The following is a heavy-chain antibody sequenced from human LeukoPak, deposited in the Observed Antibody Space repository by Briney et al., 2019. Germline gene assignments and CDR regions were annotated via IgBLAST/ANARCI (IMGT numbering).Heavy chain of an antibody. J-gene: IGHJ4*02. V-gene: IGHV3-66*02. D-gene: IGHD1-26*01. Sequence: GGSLRLSCAASGFTVSSNYMSWVRQAPGKGLEWVSVIYSGGSTYYADSVKGRFTTSRDNSKNTLYLQMNSLRAEDTAVYYCARDLSGSYNYWGQGTLVTVSS. CDR1: GFTVSSNY. CDR2: IYSGGST. CDR3: ARDLSGSYNY.